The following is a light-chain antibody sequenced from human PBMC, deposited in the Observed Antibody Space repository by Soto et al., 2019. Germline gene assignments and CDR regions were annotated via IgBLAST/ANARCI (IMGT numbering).Light chain of an antibody. J-gene: IGLJ2*01. CDR2: EVN. CDR1: SSDVGGYSY. V-gene: IGLV2-8*01. Sequence: QSVLTQPPSASGSRGQSVTISCTGASSDVGGYSYVSWYQQHPGKAPKLMIYEVNKRPSGVPDRFSGSKSGNTASLTVSGLQAEDEADYYCSSYTGSNNVVFGGGTKLTVL. CDR3: SSYTGSNNVV.